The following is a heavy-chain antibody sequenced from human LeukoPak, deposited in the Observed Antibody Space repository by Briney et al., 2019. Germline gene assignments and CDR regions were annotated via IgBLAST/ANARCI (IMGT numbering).Heavy chain of an antibody. D-gene: IGHD6-13*01. CDR1: GFTFSDYY. J-gene: IGHJ4*02. V-gene: IGHV3-11*04. CDR3: ARGGYSSSWRAPIDY. Sequence: MTGGSLRLSCAASGFTFSDYYMSWIRQAPGKGLEWVSYISSSGSTIYYADSVKGRFTISRDNAKNSLYLQMNSLRAEDTAVYYCARGGYSSSWRAPIDYWGQGTLVTVSS. CDR2: ISSSGSTI.